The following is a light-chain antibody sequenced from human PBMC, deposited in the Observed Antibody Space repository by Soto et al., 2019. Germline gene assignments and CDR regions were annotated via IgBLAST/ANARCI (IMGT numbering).Light chain of an antibody. CDR3: QQRSNWPPIT. CDR1: QSVSSY. J-gene: IGKJ5*01. CDR2: DAS. Sequence: EIVWTQSPPTLSLSPGERAPLSCRASQSVSSYLAWYQQKPCQAHRLIIYDASNRATGIPARFSGSGSGTDFTLTISSLEPEDFAVYYCQQRSNWPPITFGQGTRLEIK. V-gene: IGKV3-11*01.